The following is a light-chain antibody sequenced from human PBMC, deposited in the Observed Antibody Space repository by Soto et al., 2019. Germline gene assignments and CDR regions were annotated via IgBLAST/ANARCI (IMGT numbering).Light chain of an antibody. CDR1: QSVSSSS. CDR2: DAS. Sequence: EIVLTQSPGTLSLSPGERATLSCRASQSVSSSSLAWYQQKPGQAPRLLIYDASSRDTGIPARFSGSGSGTDFTLTVTSLEPEDFAVYYCQQYGSSLSITFGQGTRLEI. J-gene: IGKJ5*01. V-gene: IGKV3-20*01. CDR3: QQYGSSLSIT.